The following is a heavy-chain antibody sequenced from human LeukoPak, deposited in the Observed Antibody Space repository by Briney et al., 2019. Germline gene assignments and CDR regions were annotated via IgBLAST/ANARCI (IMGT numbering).Heavy chain of an antibody. Sequence: GGSLRLSCTGSGLTFGDYTVIWVRQAPGRGLEWVGFIRSKAYGGTTAYAAAAKGRFTISRDGSKSIASLQMNSLKTEDTAVYFCSVGSRGTYIPTFDLWGQGTLVTVSS. V-gene: IGHV3-49*04. J-gene: IGHJ5*02. CDR3: SVGSRGTYIPTFDL. CDR2: IRSKAYGGTT. D-gene: IGHD1-26*01. CDR1: GLTFGDYT.